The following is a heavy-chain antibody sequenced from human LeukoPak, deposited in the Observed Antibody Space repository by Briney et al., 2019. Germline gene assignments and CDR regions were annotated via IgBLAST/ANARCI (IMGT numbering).Heavy chain of an antibody. CDR1: GYTFTDFY. CDR3: ARDPRGDGNHLFFETNYFDY. Sequence: GASVKVSCKASGYTFTDFYIHWVRQAPGQGLEWMGWINPNSGGTKYAQKFQARVTMTRDTSISTLYMELSRLRSDDTAVYYCARDPRGDGNHLFFETNYFDYWGQGSLVTVSS. J-gene: IGHJ4*02. D-gene: IGHD5-24*01. V-gene: IGHV1-2*02. CDR2: INPNSGGT.